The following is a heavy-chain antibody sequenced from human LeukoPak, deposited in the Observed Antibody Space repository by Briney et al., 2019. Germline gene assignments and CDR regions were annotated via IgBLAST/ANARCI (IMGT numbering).Heavy chain of an antibody. CDR3: ARSPRYYYNYYGMDV. CDR2: ISYDGSNK. CDR1: GFTFSNYG. V-gene: IGHV3-30*03. J-gene: IGHJ6*02. Sequence: GGSLRLSCVASGFTFSNYGIHWVRQAPGKGLQWVVLISYDGSNKYYADSVKGRFTISRDNSKNTLYLQMNSLRDEDTAVYYCARSPRYYYNYYGMDVWGRGTTVTVSS.